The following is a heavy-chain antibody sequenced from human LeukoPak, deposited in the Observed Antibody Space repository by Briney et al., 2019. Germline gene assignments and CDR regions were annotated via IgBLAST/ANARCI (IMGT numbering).Heavy chain of an antibody. CDR2: ISGSGGST. J-gene: IGHJ6*03. V-gene: IGHV3-23*01. Sequence: PGGTLRLSCGASGFIFSSYGMSWVRQAPGKGLEWVSDISGSGGSTYYADSVKGRFTISRDNSKNTLYLQMNSLRAEDTAVYYCAKDPGISVAGPSYMDVWGKGTTVTISS. CDR3: AKDPGISVAGPSYMDV. CDR1: GFIFSSYG. D-gene: IGHD6-19*01.